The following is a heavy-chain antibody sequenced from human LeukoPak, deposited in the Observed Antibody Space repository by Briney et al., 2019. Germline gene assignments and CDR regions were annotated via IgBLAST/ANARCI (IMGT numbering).Heavy chain of an antibody. CDR3: AKGYCSSTSCYALDY. CDR1: GFTFSSYS. J-gene: IGHJ4*02. Sequence: TGGSLRLSCAASGFTFSSYSMNWVRQAPGKGLEWVSSISSSSSYIYYADSVKGRFTISRDNAKNSLYLQMNSLRAEDTAVYYCAKGYCSSTSCYALDYWGQGTLVTVSS. V-gene: IGHV3-21*01. CDR2: ISSSSSYI. D-gene: IGHD2-2*01.